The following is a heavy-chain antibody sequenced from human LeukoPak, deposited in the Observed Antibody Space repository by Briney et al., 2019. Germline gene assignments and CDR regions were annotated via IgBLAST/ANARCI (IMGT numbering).Heavy chain of an antibody. Sequence: GGSLRLSCAASGFTFSSYSMNWVRQAPGKGLEWVSSISSSSSYIYYADSVKGRFTISRDNAKNSLYLQMNSLRAEDTAVYYCARGSSSGYYYFDYWGQGTLVTVSS. CDR2: ISSSSSYI. CDR1: GFTFSSYS. V-gene: IGHV3-21*01. CDR3: ARGSSSGYYYFDY. D-gene: IGHD3-22*01. J-gene: IGHJ4*02.